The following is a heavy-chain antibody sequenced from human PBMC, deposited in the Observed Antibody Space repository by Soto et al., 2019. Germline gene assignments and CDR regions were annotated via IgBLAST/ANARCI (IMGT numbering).Heavy chain of an antibody. D-gene: IGHD3-22*01. CDR2: ISFSGGST. CDR1: VFTFSIYA. CDR3: AKDPRITMIVVVRGGGFGPHHAFDI. V-gene: IGHV3-23*01. J-gene: IGHJ3*02. Sequence: GGSLRISCASSVFTFSIYAMSWVRQAPGKGLELASAISFSGGSTDYADSVKGRFTISIDNAKNTLYLQMNSLRAEDTAVYYCAKDPRITMIVVVRGGGFGPHHAFDIWGQGTMVTVSS.